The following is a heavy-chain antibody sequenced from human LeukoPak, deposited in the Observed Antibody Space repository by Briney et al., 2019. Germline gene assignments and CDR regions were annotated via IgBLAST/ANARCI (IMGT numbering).Heavy chain of an antibody. CDR3: ARAKRGRDGYNFDDGMYV. CDR2: SYHSGST. D-gene: IGHD5-24*01. J-gene: IGHJ6*02. CDR1: GCSISSGGYP. V-gene: IGHV4-30-2*01. Sequence: SQTLSLTCAVSGCSISSGGYPWSWIRQPPGKGLEWIGYSYHSGSTYSNPSLKSRVTISVDRSKNQFSLKLSSVTAADTAVYYCARAKRGRDGYNFDDGMYVWGQGTTVTVSS.